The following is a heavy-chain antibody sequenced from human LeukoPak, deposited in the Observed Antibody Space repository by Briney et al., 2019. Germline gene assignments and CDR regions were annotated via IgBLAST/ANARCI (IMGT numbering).Heavy chain of an antibody. CDR1: GFTFETYW. V-gene: IGHV3-74*01. J-gene: IGHJ6*02. CDR3: TRDLGV. D-gene: IGHD7-27*01. Sequence: PGRSLRLSCAASGFTFETYWMHWVRQAPGKGLVWVSNIKYDGSFTSSSDSVKGRFTISRDNAKNTPYLQMHSLRAEDTAIYYCTRDLGVWGQGTTVTVSS. CDR2: IKYDGSFT.